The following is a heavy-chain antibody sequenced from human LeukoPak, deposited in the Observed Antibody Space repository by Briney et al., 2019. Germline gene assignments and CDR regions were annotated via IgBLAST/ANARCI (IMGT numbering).Heavy chain of an antibody. Sequence: GGSLRLSCAASGFSLGDYAMHWVRQAPGKGLERVSGISWNSGRIAYAESVKGRFTVSRDNAKNSLYLEMNSLRAEDMALYYCARGFGMRVADTFDIWGQGTMVTVSS. CDR1: GFSLGDYA. D-gene: IGHD1-14*01. J-gene: IGHJ3*02. V-gene: IGHV3-9*03. CDR3: ARGFGMRVADTFDI. CDR2: ISWNSGRI.